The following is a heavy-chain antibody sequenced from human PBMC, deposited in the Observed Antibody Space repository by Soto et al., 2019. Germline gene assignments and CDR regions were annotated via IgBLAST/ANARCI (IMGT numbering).Heavy chain of an antibody. CDR1: GFNFKKFA. CDR2: ISCCGGSA. D-gene: IGHD6-19*01. V-gene: IGHV3-23*01. Sequence: EVQLLESGGGVVQPGGSLRLSCIASGFNFKKFAMAWVRQAAGEGLEWVSGISCCGGSASYADSVKGRFSIARDNSKNTVLLQLNALIVEETATYSCGGTEGQKWLIAPLDNWGQGTLVTVS. J-gene: IGHJ4*02. CDR3: GGTEGQKWLIAPLDN.